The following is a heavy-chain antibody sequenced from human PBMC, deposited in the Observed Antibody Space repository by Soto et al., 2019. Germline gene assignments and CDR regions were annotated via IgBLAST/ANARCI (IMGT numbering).Heavy chain of an antibody. D-gene: IGHD3-3*01. CDR3: AKVPYAEYYDFWSGSFDY. Sequence: GGSLRLSCAASGFTFDDYAMHWVRQAPGKGLEWVSGISWNSGSIGYADSGKGRFTISRDNAKNSLYLQMNSLKAEDTALYYCAKVPYAEYYDFWSGSFDYWGQGTLVTVSS. V-gene: IGHV3-9*01. J-gene: IGHJ4*02. CDR2: ISWNSGSI. CDR1: GFTFDDYA.